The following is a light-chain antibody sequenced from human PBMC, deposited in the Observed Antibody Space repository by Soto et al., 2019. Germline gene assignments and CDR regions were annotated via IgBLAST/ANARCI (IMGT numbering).Light chain of an antibody. V-gene: IGKV3-20*01. CDR2: GAS. Sequence: DIVLTQSPGTLSVSPGERATVXCRASQSVSSNSLAWYQQKPGQAPRLLIYGASSRATGIPDRFSGSGSGTDFTLTISRLEPEDFAVYYCQQYGRTFGQGTKVDIK. CDR3: QQYGRT. J-gene: IGKJ1*01. CDR1: QSVSSNS.